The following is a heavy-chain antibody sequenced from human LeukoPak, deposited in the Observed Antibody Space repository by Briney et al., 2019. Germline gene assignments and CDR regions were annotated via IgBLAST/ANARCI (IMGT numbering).Heavy chain of an antibody. J-gene: IGHJ4*02. Sequence: WGSLRLSCAASGFTFRTHAMTWVRQAPGKGLEWVSALSGNGGSRYYADSVKGRFTISRDNYKNTLSLQMNSLRAEDTAVYYCAKSLEGAVAELFDYWGQGTLVTVSS. CDR1: GFTFRTHA. D-gene: IGHD6-19*01. CDR3: AKSLEGAVAELFDY. CDR2: LSGNGGSR. V-gene: IGHV3-23*01.